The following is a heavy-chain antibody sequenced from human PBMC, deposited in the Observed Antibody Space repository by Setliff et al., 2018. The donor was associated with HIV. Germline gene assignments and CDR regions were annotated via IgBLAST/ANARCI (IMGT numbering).Heavy chain of an antibody. CDR3: ARDPYGYCTTTTCYVPGY. J-gene: IGHJ4*02. V-gene: IGHV1-3*01. CDR2: INAGNDNT. CDR1: GYTFSRYA. D-gene: IGHD2-2*03. Sequence: ASVKVSCKASGYTFSRYAMHWVRQAPGQRLEWMGWINAGNDNTKYSQKFQGRVTITADESTSTAYLELSSLRSEDTAIYYCARDPYGYCTTTTCYVPGYWGQGTLVTVSS.